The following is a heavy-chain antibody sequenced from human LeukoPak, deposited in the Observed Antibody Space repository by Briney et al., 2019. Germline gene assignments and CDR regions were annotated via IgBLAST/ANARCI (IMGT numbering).Heavy chain of an antibody. CDR2: INEDGSIT. CDR1: GFTFSSYA. J-gene: IGHJ4*02. CDR3: GRDLGGRSGY. V-gene: IGHV3-74*01. Sequence: GGSLRLSCAASGFTFSSYAMHWVRQVPGEGLVWVSRINEDGSITNYADSVKGRFSISRDNAKNTLYLQMNSLRAEDTAVYYCGRDLGGRSGYWGQGTLVTVSS. D-gene: IGHD1-26*01.